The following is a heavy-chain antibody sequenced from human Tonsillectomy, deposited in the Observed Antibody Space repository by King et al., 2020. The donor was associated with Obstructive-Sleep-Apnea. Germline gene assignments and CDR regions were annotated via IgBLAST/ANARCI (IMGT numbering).Heavy chain of an antibody. D-gene: IGHD5-18*01. J-gene: IGHJ4*02. CDR3: ARDGYNYEDGAGSVVY. Sequence: QLQESGPGLVKPSETLSLTCTVSGGSISSSSYYWGWIRQPPGKGLEWIGNIYYSGSTYYSPSLKSRVTISVDTSKNQFSLKLTSVTAADTAVYYCARDGYNYEDGAGSVVYWDQGTLVTVSS. V-gene: IGHV4-39*07. CDR1: GGSISSSSYY. CDR2: IYYSGST.